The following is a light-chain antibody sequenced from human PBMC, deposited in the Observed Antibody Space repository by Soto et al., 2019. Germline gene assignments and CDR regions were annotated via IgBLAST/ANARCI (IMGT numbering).Light chain of an antibody. CDR1: HTISSSY. CDR2: AAS. J-gene: IGKJ1*01. Sequence: ESVLTQSPGTLSLSPGERATLSCSASHTISSSYLAWYQQKSGQAPRLLIYAASSRASGIPDRFSGSGSGTDFSLTISRLEPEDFAVYYCHQFGDSPWTFGQGTKVDIK. V-gene: IGKV3-20*01. CDR3: HQFGDSPWT.